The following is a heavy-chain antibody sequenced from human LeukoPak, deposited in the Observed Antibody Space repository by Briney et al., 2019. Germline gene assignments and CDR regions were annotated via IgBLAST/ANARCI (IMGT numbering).Heavy chain of an antibody. J-gene: IGHJ4*02. Sequence: SETLSLTCTVPGGSISSYYWSWIRQPPGKGLEWIGYIYYSGSTNYNPSLKSRVTISVDTSKNQFSLKLSSVTAADTAVYYCARDCGGDCLFDYWGQGTLVTVSS. V-gene: IGHV4-59*01. D-gene: IGHD2-21*02. CDR1: GGSISSYY. CDR2: IYYSGST. CDR3: ARDCGGDCLFDY.